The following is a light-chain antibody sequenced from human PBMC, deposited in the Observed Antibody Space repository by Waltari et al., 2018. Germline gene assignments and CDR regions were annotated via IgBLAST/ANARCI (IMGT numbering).Light chain of an antibody. Sequence: SHVVTQSPSAPVAPRGTARITCGGDTIGRQSVHWYQQRPGQAPALVISYDSDRPSGIPERFSGSNSGNTATLTISWVEAEDEADYYCLVWHSTIDHQGVFGGGTKLTVL. CDR3: LVWHSTIDHQGV. J-gene: IGLJ2*01. CDR1: TIGRQS. V-gene: IGLV3-21*04. CDR2: YDS.